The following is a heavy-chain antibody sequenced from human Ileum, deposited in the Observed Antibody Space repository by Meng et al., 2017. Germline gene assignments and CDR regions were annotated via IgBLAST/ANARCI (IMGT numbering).Heavy chain of an antibody. D-gene: IGHD5-12*01. J-gene: IGHJ4*02. CDR1: GASVSNTTW. CDR3: ARGVGDIRVGFDY. CDR2: IHHSGRT. V-gene: IGHV4-4*02. Sequence: QVDLQDPGPGLVTPSGTLSLTCEVSGASVSNTTWWDWLRQSPGKGLEWIGEIHHSGRTNFIASLQSRATISLDESKNQFSLTLTSVTAADTAVYYCARGVGDIRVGFDYWGQGILVTVSS.